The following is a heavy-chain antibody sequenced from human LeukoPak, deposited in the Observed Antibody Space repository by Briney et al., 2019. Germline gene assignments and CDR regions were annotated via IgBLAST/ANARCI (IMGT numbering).Heavy chain of an antibody. J-gene: IGHJ4*02. D-gene: IGHD4-17*01. V-gene: IGHV4-34*01. CDR1: GGSISSYY. Sequence: TSETLSLTCTVSGGSISSYYWSWIRQPPGKGLEWIGEINHSGSTNYNPSLKSRVTISVDTSKNQFSLKLSSVTAADTAVYYCASDYGDYGEYDYWGQGTLVTVSS. CDR3: ASDYGDYGEYDY. CDR2: INHSGST.